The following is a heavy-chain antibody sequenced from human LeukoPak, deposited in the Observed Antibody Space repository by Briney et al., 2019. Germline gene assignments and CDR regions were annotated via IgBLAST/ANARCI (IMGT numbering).Heavy chain of an antibody. J-gene: IGHJ4*02. Sequence: GGSLRLSCAASGFTFSSYAMHWVRQAPGKGLEYVSAISSNGGSTYYANSVKGRFTISRDNAKNSLYLQMNSLRAEDTAVYYCARESRDGYSPLDYWGQGTLVTVSS. CDR2: ISSNGGST. V-gene: IGHV3-64*01. CDR3: ARESRDGYSPLDY. D-gene: IGHD5-24*01. CDR1: GFTFSSYA.